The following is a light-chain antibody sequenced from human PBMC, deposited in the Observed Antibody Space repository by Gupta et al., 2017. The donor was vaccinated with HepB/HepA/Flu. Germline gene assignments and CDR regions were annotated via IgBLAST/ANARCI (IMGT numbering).Light chain of an antibody. J-gene: IGKJ5*01. CDR2: DVS. CDR1: QTVSSY. CDR3: QQRGKWPLIT. Sequence: EIVLTQSPEILSLSPGERATLSCRASQTVSSYLAWYQQKPGQAPRLLIYDVSHRATGIPARFSGGGYGKDLTLTISGREPEDFALYYCQQRGKWPLITFGQGTRLDIK. V-gene: IGKV3-11*01.